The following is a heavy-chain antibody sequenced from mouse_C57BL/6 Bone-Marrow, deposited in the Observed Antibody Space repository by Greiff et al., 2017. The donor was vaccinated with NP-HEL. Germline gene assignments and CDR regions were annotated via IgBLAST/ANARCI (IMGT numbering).Heavy chain of an antibody. CDR1: GFTFRSYA. CDR3: GRDRGITTGGCYLDG. J-gene: IGHJ1*03. V-gene: IGHV5-4*01. CDR2: ISHGGSYT. Sequence: EVQRVESGGGLVKPGGSLKLSCAASGFTFRSYAMSWVRPTPEQRLEWVATISHGGSYTYYPDNVKGRFTISRDNAKNTLYLHMSNLQSEDTAMYYWGRDRGITTGGCYLDGGGTGTTVTVAT. D-gene: IGHD1-1*01.